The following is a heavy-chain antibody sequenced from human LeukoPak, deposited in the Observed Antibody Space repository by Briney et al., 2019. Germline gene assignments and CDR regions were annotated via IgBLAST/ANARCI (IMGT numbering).Heavy chain of an antibody. J-gene: IGHJ6*02. CDR3: TTDPPPTYDSSGYYYYYGMDV. D-gene: IGHD3-22*01. Sequence: PGGSLRLSCAASGFTFSNAWMSWVRQAPGKGLEWVGRIKSKTDGGTTDYAAPVKGRFTISRDDSKNTLYLQMNSLKTEDTAVYYCTTDPPPTYDSSGYYYYYGMDVWGQGTTVTVSS. V-gene: IGHV3-15*01. CDR1: GFTFSNAW. CDR2: IKSKTDGGTT.